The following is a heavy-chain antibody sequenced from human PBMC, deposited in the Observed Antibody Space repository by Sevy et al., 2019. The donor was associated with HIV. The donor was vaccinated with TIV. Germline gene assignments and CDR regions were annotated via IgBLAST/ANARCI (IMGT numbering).Heavy chain of an antibody. J-gene: IGHJ4*02. CDR3: AKVTGVTIVRGVIIKGGYFDY. CDR2: ISGSGGST. D-gene: IGHD3-10*01. CDR1: GFTFSSYA. V-gene: IGHV3-23*01. Sequence: GGSLRLSCAASGFTFSSYAMSWVRQAPGKGLEWVSAISGSGGSTYYADSVKGRFTISRDNSKNTLYLQMNSLRAEDTAVYYCAKVTGVTIVRGVIIKGGYFDYWGQRTLVTVSS.